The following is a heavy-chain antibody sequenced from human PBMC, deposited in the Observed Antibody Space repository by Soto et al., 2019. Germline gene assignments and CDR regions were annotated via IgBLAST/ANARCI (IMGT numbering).Heavy chain of an antibody. CDR3: ARGDCVGGTCYSLAGSFYYYMDV. V-gene: IGHV3-74*02. D-gene: IGHD2-15*01. Sequence: VQLVESGGGLVQPGESLRLSCAASGFTFSNYWMYWVRQGPGKGLEWVSRINSDGSVSSYADSVKGRLTISRDNVKNTLYLQMNSLRAEDTAVYYCARGDCVGGTCYSLAGSFYYYMDVWGKGTTVTVFS. CDR1: GFTFSNYW. CDR2: INSDGSVS. J-gene: IGHJ6*03.